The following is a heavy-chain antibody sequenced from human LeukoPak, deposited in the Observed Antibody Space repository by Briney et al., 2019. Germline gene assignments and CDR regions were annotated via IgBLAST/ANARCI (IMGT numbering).Heavy chain of an antibody. J-gene: IGHJ4*02. Sequence: SQTLSLTCTVSGGSVSTYYWSWIRQPPGKELEWIGYVSYSGNTNCNPSLKSRLTMSLDTSKNHFSLRLSSVNAADTAVYYCARAGSGWSFDYWGQGSLVTVPS. D-gene: IGHD6-19*01. CDR2: VSYSGNT. CDR1: GGSVSTYY. V-gene: IGHV4-59*02. CDR3: ARAGSGWSFDY.